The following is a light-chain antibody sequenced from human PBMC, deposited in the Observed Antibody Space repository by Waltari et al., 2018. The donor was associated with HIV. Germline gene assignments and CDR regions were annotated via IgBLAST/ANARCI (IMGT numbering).Light chain of an antibody. V-gene: IGKV1-39*01. J-gene: IGKJ2*01. CDR1: QSISRY. CDR2: GAS. CDR3: QQSSSTPPYT. Sequence: DIQMTQSPSSLSASIGDRVTITCRAGQSISRYLNWYQQKPGRAPKLLIYGASSLQSGVPSRFSGSGSGTDVTLTISGLQPEDFATYYCQQSSSTPPYTFGQGTKLEIK.